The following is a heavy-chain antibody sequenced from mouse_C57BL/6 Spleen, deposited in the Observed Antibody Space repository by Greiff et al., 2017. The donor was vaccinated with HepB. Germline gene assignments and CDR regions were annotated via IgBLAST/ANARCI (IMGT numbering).Heavy chain of an antibody. V-gene: IGHV5-4*01. D-gene: IGHD4-1*02. CDR2: ISDGGSYT. CDR1: GFTFSSYA. Sequence: EVQGVESGGGLVKPGGSLKLSCAASGFTFSSYAMSWVRQTPEKRLEWVATISDGGSYTYYPDNVKGRFTISRDNAKNNQYLQMSHLKSEDTAMYYCARDDPNWAFDYWGQGTTLTVSS. J-gene: IGHJ2*01. CDR3: ARDDPNWAFDY.